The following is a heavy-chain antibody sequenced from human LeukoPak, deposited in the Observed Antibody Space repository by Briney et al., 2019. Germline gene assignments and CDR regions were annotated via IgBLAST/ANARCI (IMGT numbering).Heavy chain of an antibody. Sequence: PSETLSLTCTVSGGSISSYYWSWIRQPPGKGLEWIGYISYSGSTNYNPSLKSRVTISVDTSKNQFSLKLSSVTVADTAVYYCAKYVWGSYPTFEDYWGQGTLVTVSS. J-gene: IGHJ4*02. CDR1: GGSISSYY. V-gene: IGHV4-59*01. CDR2: ISYSGST. D-gene: IGHD3-16*02. CDR3: AKYVWGSYPTFEDY.